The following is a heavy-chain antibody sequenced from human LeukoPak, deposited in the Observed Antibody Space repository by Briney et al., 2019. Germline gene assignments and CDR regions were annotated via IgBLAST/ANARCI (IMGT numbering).Heavy chain of an antibody. Sequence: SETLSLTCAVYGGSFSGYYWSWIRQPPGKGLEWIGEINHSGSTNYNPSLKSRVTISIDTSKNQFSLKLNSVTAADTAVYYCARGQAKYSSSWGWFDPWGQGTLVTVSS. CDR2: INHSGST. CDR3: ARGQAKYSSSWGWFDP. CDR1: GGSFSGYY. J-gene: IGHJ5*02. V-gene: IGHV4-34*01. D-gene: IGHD6-13*01.